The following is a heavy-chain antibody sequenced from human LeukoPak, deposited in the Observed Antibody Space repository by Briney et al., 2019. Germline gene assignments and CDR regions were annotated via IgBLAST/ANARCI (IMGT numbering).Heavy chain of an antibody. CDR3: AREGEGGDYYYYYYMDV. CDR2: IYYLGTT. CDR1: GGSISGSY. Sequence: PSETLSLTCTVSGGSISGSYWSWIRQPPGKGLEWIGHIYYLGTTKYNPSLKSRLTISVDTSKNQLSLKLSSLTAADTALYYCAREGEGGDYYYYYYMDVWGKGTTVTISS. D-gene: IGHD3-10*01. J-gene: IGHJ6*03. V-gene: IGHV4-59*12.